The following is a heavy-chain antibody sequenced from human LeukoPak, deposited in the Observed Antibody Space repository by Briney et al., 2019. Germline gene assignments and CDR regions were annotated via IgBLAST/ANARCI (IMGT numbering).Heavy chain of an antibody. CDR1: GYTFTAYE. Sequence: ASVKVSCKTSGYTFTAYEIHWVRQATGQGLEWMGWMNPNSGNTGYEQKFQGRVTMTRDTSMTTAYMELSGLRSEDTATYYCARGGARSFAPWGQGTLVTVSS. V-gene: IGHV1-8*01. D-gene: IGHD1-26*01. J-gene: IGHJ5*02. CDR2: MNPNSGNT. CDR3: ARGGARSFAP.